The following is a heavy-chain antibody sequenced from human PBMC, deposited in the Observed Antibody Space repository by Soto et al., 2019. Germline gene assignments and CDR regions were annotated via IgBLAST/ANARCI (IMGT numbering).Heavy chain of an antibody. CDR1: GFTFSSYA. CDR2: ISGSGGST. V-gene: IGHV3-23*01. CDR3: AKVGVLRFLEWLETRSGGDV. Sequence: GGSLRLSCAASGFTFSSYAMSWVRQAPGKGLEWVSAISGSGGSTYYADSVKGRFTISRDNSKNTLYLQMNSLRAEDTAVYYCAKVGVLRFLEWLETRSGGDVWGQGTTVTVSS. J-gene: IGHJ6*02. D-gene: IGHD3-3*01.